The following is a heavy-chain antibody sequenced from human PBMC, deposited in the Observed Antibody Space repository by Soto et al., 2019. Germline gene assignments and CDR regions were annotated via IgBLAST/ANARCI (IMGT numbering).Heavy chain of an antibody. D-gene: IGHD6-6*01. CDR2: IWYDGSNK. V-gene: IGHV3-33*01. Sequence: GGSLRLSCAASGFTFSSYGMHWVRQAPGKGLEWVAVIWYDGSNKYYADSVKGRFTISRDNSENTLYLQMNNLRAEDTAVYYCARGGSSSSGYYYYYYMDVWGKGTTVTVSS. CDR1: GFTFSSYG. CDR3: ARGGSSSSGYYYYYYMDV. J-gene: IGHJ6*03.